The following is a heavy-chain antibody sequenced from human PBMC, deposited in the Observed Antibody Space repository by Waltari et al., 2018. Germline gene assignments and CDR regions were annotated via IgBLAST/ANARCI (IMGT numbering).Heavy chain of an antibody. D-gene: IGHD2-15*01. V-gene: IGHV4-39*01. CDR2: IYYSGST. CDR3: ARLPSGGASHWFDP. Sequence: QLQLQESGPGLVTPSETLSLTCSVSGGSLSRPSDYWGWIRQPPGKGLEYIGNIYYSGSTYYNPSLKSRVTISIDTSKNQFSLKLSSVTAADTAVYYCARLPSGGASHWFDPWGQGTLVTVSS. CDR1: GGSLSRPSDY. J-gene: IGHJ5*02.